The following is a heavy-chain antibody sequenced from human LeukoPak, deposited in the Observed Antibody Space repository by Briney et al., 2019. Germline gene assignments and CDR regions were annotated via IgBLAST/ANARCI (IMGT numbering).Heavy chain of an antibody. CDR3: ARWRIPPDSEWELQPWQNRVRYFDY. D-gene: IGHD1-26*01. Sequence: PGGSLRLSCAASGFTFDDYGMSWVRQAPGKGLEWVSGINWNGGSTGYADSVKGRFTISRDNAKNSLYLQMNSLRAEDTALYYCARWRIPPDSEWELQPWQNRVRYFDYWGQGTLVTVSS. V-gene: IGHV3-20*04. CDR1: GFTFDDYG. CDR2: INWNGGST. J-gene: IGHJ4*02.